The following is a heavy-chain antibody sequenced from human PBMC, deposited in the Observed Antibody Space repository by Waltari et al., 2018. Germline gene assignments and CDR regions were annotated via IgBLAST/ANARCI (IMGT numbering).Heavy chain of an antibody. D-gene: IGHD2-21*01. CDR3: ASCIAMGAFDI. V-gene: IGHV4-59*01. CDR1: GGSISSYY. CDR2: IYYSGST. Sequence: QVQLQESGPGLVKPSETLSLTCTVSGGSISSYYWSWIRQPPGKGLEWIGYIYYSGSTNYNPSLKSRVTISVDTSKNQFSLKLSSVTAADTAVYYCASCIAMGAFDIWGQGTMVTVSS. J-gene: IGHJ3*02.